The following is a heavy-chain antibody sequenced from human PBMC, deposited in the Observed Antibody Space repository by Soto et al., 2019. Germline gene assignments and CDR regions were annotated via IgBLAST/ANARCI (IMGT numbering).Heavy chain of an antibody. CDR3: SRDKGDKVAYGMDA. Sequence: DVQLVESGGGLVQPGGSLRLSCTVSGFTLSTCEMNWVRQAPGKGREWISYINSEGVTFYADSVKGRFTISRDNVQNSLLLQMNSLRAEDTAVYYCSRDKGDKVAYGMDAWGQGTTVTVSS. D-gene: IGHD3-16*01. J-gene: IGHJ6*02. V-gene: IGHV3-48*03. CDR2: INSEGVT. CDR1: GFTLSTCE.